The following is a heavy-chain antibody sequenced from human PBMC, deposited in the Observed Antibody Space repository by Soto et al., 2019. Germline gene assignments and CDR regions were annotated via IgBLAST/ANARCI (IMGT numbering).Heavy chain of an antibody. CDR1: GGTFNTYA. CDR3: AKEAGDH. Sequence: QMQLVQSGAEVKERGSSVKISCKTSGGTFNTYALTWVRQAPGQGLEWIGGIIPIFGIKNVAQRFQGRVTITADESLTTASMEMTSLRSDDTAAYDCAKEAGDHWGQGTLVTVSS. CDR2: IIPIFGIK. D-gene: IGHD3-10*01. J-gene: IGHJ4*02. V-gene: IGHV1-69*01.